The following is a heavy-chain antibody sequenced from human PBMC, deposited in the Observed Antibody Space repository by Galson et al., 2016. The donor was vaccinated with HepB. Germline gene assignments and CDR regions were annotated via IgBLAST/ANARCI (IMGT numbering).Heavy chain of an antibody. V-gene: IGHV4-34*01. D-gene: IGHD1-1*01. CDR2: INYGGDT. CDR3: ARGRIERNWITFRSQFDI. CDR1: GGPFSGHY. Sequence: SETLYLTCGVHGGPFSGHYWSWIRQPPGQGLEWIGEINYGGDTNYNPSLARRVAMSVDTSKNQFSLRVTSVTAADTATYYCARGRIERNWITFRSQFDIWAQGTRVT. J-gene: IGHJ3*02.